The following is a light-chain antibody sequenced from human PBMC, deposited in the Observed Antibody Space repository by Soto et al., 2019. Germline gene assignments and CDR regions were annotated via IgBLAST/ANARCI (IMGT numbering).Light chain of an antibody. CDR3: QQYDTYSSWP. CDR2: DAS. CDR1: QSISSW. V-gene: IGKV1-5*01. Sequence: DIQMTQSPSTLSASVGDRVTITCRASQSISSWLAWYQQKPGKAPKLLIYDASSLESGVPSRFSGGGSGTEFTLTISSLQPDDFATYYCQQYDTYSSWPFGQGTKVDIK. J-gene: IGKJ1*01.